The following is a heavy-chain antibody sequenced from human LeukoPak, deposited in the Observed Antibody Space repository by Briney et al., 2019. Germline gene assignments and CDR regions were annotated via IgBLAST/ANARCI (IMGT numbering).Heavy chain of an antibody. Sequence: GGSLRLSCAASGFTVSSNYMSWARQAPGKGLEWVSRIDEDATTITYADSVKGRFIISRDNSKKSLYLQMNNLRAEDTAVYYCVRDLILVWTPGDDFDFWGQGTLVIVSS. CDR1: GFTVSSNY. J-gene: IGHJ4*02. D-gene: IGHD3-16*01. CDR2: IDEDATTI. CDR3: VRDLILVWTPGDDFDF. V-gene: IGHV3-74*01.